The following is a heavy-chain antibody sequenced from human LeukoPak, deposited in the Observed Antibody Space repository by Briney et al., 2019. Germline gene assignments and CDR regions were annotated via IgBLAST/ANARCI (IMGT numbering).Heavy chain of an antibody. CDR2: TYYWSKWYN. D-gene: IGHD6-19*01. J-gene: IGHJ4*02. CDR3: TRDEQWLVYFDY. V-gene: IGHV6-1*01. CDR1: GDSVSSNSAA. Sequence: SQTLSLTCAISGDSVSSNSAAWNWIRQSPSRGLDWLGRTYYWSKWYNDYAESVKSRITINPDTSKNQFSLQLNSVTPEDTAVYYCTRDEQWLVYFDYCGQATLVTVSS.